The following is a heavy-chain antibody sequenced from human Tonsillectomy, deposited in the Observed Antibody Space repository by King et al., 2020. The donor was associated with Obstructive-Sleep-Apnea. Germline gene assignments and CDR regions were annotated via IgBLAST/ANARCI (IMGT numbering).Heavy chain of an antibody. V-gene: IGHV4-59*01. CDR2: IYYSETT. D-gene: IGHD3-22*01. J-gene: IGHJ2*01. CDR3: ARGSGSSAYSQTYWSFDL. Sequence: VQLQESGPGLVKPSETLSLTCTVSGGSISRYYWTWIRQPPGKGLEWIVYIYYSETTKYNPSLKSRVSISVDTSKNRFSLNLSSVTAADTAVYYCARGSGSSAYSQTYWSFDLWGRGTLVTVSS. CDR1: GGSISRYY.